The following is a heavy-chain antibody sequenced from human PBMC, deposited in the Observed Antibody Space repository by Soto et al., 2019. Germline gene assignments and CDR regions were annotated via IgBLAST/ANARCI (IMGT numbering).Heavy chain of an antibody. CDR1: GGSISSGGYY. J-gene: IGHJ3*02. D-gene: IGHD1-1*01. CDR3: ARLKRGMRDAFDI. Sequence: PSETLSLTCTVSGGSISSGGYYWSWIRQHPGKGLEWIGYIYYSGSTYYNPSLKSRVTISVDTSKNQFSLKLSSVTAADTAVYYCARLKRGMRDAFDIWGQGTMVTVSS. CDR2: IYYSGST. V-gene: IGHV4-31*03.